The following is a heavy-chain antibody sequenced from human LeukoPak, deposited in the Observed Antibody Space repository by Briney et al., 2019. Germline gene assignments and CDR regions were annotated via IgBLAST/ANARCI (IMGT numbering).Heavy chain of an antibody. Sequence: GGSLRLSCAASGFTFSSYGMHWVRQAPGKGLEWVAFIRYDGSNKYYADSVKGRFTISRDNSKNTLYLQMNSLRAEDTAVYYCAKLRLLWFGELLSDDYWGQGTLVTVSS. CDR3: AKLRLLWFGELLSDDY. V-gene: IGHV3-30*02. CDR1: GFTFSSYG. D-gene: IGHD3-10*01. J-gene: IGHJ4*02. CDR2: IRYDGSNK.